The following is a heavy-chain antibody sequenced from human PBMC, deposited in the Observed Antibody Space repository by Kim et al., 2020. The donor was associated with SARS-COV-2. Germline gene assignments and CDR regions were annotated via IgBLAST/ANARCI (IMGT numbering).Heavy chain of an antibody. Sequence: ASVKVSCKTSGYTFTGYYMHWVRQAPGQGLEWMGWINPNSGGTNYAQKFQGRVTMTRDTSITTAYMELSRLRSDDTAVYYCTRGAPSTGGSWPHDSWGHGTLVTVSS. J-gene: IGHJ5*01. CDR3: TRGAPSTGGSWPHDS. CDR1: GYTFTGYY. CDR2: INPNSGGT. V-gene: IGHV1-2*02. D-gene: IGHD2-8*02.